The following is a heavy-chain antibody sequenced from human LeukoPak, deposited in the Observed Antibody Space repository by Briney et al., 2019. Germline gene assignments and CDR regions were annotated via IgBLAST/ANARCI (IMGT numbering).Heavy chain of an antibody. CDR1: GFTFSSYS. Sequence: GGSLRLSCAASGFTFSSYSMSWVRQAPGKGLEWVSSISSSSSYIYYADSVKGRFTISKDNAKNSLYLQMNSLRAEDTAVYYCARDRTMTTVTTLSDYWGQGTLVTVSS. J-gene: IGHJ4*02. V-gene: IGHV3-21*01. D-gene: IGHD4-17*01. CDR2: ISSSSSYI. CDR3: ARDRTMTTVTTLSDY.